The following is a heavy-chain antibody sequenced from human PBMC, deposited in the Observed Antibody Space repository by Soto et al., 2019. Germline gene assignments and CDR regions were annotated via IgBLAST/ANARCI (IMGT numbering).Heavy chain of an antibody. Sequence: QVQLVQSGTEMKKPGASVKVSCKASGYTFTAYGINWVRQAPGQGLEWMGWISNYNGNTNYAQRFQGRVTTTTDTSTTTAYMELRSLRSDDTAVYYCTRTHGELRGSGSNEYWGQGTLVTVSS. V-gene: IGHV1-18*01. CDR1: GYTFTAYG. CDR3: TRTHGELRGSGSNEY. J-gene: IGHJ4*02. CDR2: ISNYNGNT. D-gene: IGHD3-10*01.